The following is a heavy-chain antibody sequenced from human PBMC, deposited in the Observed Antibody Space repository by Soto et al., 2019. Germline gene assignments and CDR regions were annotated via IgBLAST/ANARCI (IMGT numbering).Heavy chain of an antibody. J-gene: IGHJ5*02. CDR2: INHSGST. CDR3: ARGRRGLVIITGWFDP. D-gene: IGHD3-9*01. V-gene: IGHV4-39*07. Sequence: PSETLSLTCTVSGGSISSSSYYWGWIRQPPGKGLEWIGEINHSGSTNYNPSLKSRVTISVDTSKNQFSLKLSSVTAADTAVYYCARGRRGLVIITGWFDPWGQGTLVTVSS. CDR1: GGSISSSSYY.